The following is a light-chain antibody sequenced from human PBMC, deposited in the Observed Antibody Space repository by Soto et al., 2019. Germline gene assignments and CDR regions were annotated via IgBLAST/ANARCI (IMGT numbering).Light chain of an antibody. V-gene: IGLV2-14*01. CDR1: SSDVGSYNY. Sequence: QSALTQPASVSGSPGQSITISCTGTSSDVGSYNYVSWYQLHPGKAPKLMIYEVSNRPSGVSNRFSGSKSGDTASLTISGLQAEDEADYYCQSYDSSLDYVFGSGTKLTVL. CDR3: QSYDSSLDYV. CDR2: EVS. J-gene: IGLJ1*01.